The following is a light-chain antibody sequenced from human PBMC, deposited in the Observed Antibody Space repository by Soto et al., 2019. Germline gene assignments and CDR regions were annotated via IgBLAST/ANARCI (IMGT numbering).Light chain of an antibody. CDR1: QAIRSD. Sequence: ALPMTQSPSSLSTSVGDRVTITCRASQAIRSDLGWYQKKPGKAPKLLIYAASILQSGVPSRFIGRGYGTDFTLTISSLQPEDIATYYCLQDYNYPRTFGQGTQVEIK. J-gene: IGKJ1*01. CDR3: LQDYNYPRT. CDR2: AAS. V-gene: IGKV1-6*01.